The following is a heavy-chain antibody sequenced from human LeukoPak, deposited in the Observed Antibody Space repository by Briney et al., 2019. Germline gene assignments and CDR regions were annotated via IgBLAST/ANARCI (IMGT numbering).Heavy chain of an antibody. V-gene: IGHV3-66*01. CDR1: GFTVSSYW. J-gene: IGHJ6*02. CDR2: IFSGGST. Sequence: SGGALRLSCAASGFTVSSYWVDSGRPAPGEGVGGGSVIFSGGSTYYADSVKGRFTISRDNSKNTLYLQMNSLRAEDTAVYYCARARVTMVRGVPYYYYGMDVWGQGTTVTVSS. CDR3: ARARVTMVRGVPYYYYGMDV. D-gene: IGHD3-10*01.